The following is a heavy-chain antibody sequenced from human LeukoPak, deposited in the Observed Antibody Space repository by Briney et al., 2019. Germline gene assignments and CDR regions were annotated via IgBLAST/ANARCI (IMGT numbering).Heavy chain of an antibody. V-gene: IGHV4-39*01. Sequence: SETLSLTCTVSGGSISSSSYYWGWIRQPPEKGLEWIGSIYCSGSTYYNPSLKSRVTISVDTSKNEFSLKLSSVTAADTAVYYCARRPTVGWFDPWGQGTLVTVSS. CDR2: IYCSGST. J-gene: IGHJ5*02. D-gene: IGHD4-23*01. CDR3: ARRPTVGWFDP. CDR1: GGSISSSSYY.